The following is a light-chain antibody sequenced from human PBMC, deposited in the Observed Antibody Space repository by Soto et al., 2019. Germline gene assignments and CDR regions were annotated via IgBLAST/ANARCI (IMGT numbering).Light chain of an antibody. CDR2: DAS. V-gene: IGKV3-11*01. J-gene: IGKJ2*01. CDR3: QQRSNWLPYT. Sequence: EIVLTQSPATLSLSPGERATLSCRASQSVNSYLAWYQQKPGQAPRLLIYDASNRATGIPARFSGSGSGTDFTLTISSLEPEDFAVYYCQQRSNWLPYTFGQGTKLEIK. CDR1: QSVNSY.